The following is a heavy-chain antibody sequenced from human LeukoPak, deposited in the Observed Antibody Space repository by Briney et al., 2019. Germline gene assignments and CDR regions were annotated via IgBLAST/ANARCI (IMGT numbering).Heavy chain of an antibody. CDR1: GGSISSGGYY. CDR2: IYYSGST. J-gene: IGHJ4*02. Sequence: PSQTLSLTCTVSGGSISSGGYYWSWIRQHPGKGLEWIGYIYYSGSTNYNPSLKSRVTISVDTSKNQFSLKLSSVTAADTAVYYCARQLAMPAGTPSAFDYWGQGTLVTVSS. V-gene: IGHV4-31*03. D-gene: IGHD1-14*01. CDR3: ARQLAMPAGTPSAFDY.